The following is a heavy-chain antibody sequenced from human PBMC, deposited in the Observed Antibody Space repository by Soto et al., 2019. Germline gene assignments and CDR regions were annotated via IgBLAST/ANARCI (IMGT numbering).Heavy chain of an antibody. J-gene: IGHJ6*02. CDR1: GFTFSTCA. Sequence: EVQLLESGGGLVQPGGSLRLSCAASGFTFSTCAMNWVRQAPGNGLEWVSAISGSGGSIHYADSVKGRFTISRDNSKNTLYLQMNSLRDEDTAVYHCVKGYWKGDVWGQGTTVTVSS. V-gene: IGHV3-23*01. D-gene: IGHD1-1*01. CDR2: ISGSGGSI. CDR3: VKGYWKGDV.